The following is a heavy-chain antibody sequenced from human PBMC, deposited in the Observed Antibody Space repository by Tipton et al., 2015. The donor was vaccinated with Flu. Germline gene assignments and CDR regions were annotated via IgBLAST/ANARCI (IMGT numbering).Heavy chain of an antibody. CDR3: ARLSYYDVDLKNFYFDY. J-gene: IGHJ4*02. CDR2: IYPSGTT. CDR1: SGSMRSTNYF. V-gene: IGHV4-39*01. D-gene: IGHD3-10*02. Sequence: TLSLTCTVSSGSMRSTNYFCAWIRQPPGKGLELIGSIYPSGTTYYNPSLKSRVTISVDTSKSQFSLKLRSVTAADTAVYYCARLSYYDVDLKNFYFDYWGQGALVTVSS.